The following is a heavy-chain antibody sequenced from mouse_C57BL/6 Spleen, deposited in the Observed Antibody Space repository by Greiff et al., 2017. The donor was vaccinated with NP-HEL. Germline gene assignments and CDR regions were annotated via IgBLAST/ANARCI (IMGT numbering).Heavy chain of an antibody. J-gene: IGHJ4*01. CDR2: IWTGGGT. D-gene: IGHD1-1*01. V-gene: IGHV2-9-1*01. CDR3: AREDYGSSYRAMDY. CDR1: GFSLTSYA. Sequence: VKLVESGPGLVAPSQSLSITCTVSGFSLTSYAISWVRQPPGKGLEWLGVIWTGGGTNYNSALKSRLSISKDNSKSQVFLKMNSLQTDDTARYYCAREDYGSSYRAMDYWGQGTSVTVSS.